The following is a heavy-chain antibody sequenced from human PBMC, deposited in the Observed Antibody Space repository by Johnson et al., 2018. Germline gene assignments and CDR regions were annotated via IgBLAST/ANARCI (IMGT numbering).Heavy chain of an antibody. D-gene: IGHD3-16*01. V-gene: IGHV3-7*03. CDR3: AKVADSPSGLDVLYLYYGLDV. CDR1: GFAFSSTW. CDR2: IKEDGSEK. J-gene: IGHJ6*02. Sequence: VQLVQSGGGLVQPGGSLRLSCAASGFAFSSTWMSWVRQAPGKGLEWVANIKEDGSEKYYVDSVKGRFTISRDNAKNSLYLQMNSLRLEDTAFYYCAKVADSPSGLDVLYLYYGLDVWGQGTTVTVSS.